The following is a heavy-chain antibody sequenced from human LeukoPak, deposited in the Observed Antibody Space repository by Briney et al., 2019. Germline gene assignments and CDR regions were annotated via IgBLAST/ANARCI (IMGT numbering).Heavy chain of an antibody. CDR2: ISAYNGDT. CDR3: SKGGVVHAFHI. Sequence: GASVKVSCKASGYTFTSYGINWVRQAPGQGLEWMGWISAYNGDTNYAQKLQGRVTMTTDTSTSTAYMELRSLRAEDTAVYYCSKGGVVHAFHIWGQGTMVTVSS. D-gene: IGHD2-15*01. J-gene: IGHJ3*02. V-gene: IGHV1-18*01. CDR1: GYTFTSYG.